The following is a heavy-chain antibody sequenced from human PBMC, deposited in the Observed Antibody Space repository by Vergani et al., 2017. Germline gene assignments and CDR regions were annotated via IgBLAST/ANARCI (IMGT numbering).Heavy chain of an antibody. V-gene: IGHV3-30*18. Sequence: QVQLVESGGGVVQPGRSRRLSCAASGFTFSSYGMHWVRQAPGKGLEWVAVISYDGSNKYYADTVKGRFTISRDNSKNTLYLQMNSLRAEDTAVYYCAKDYGDYAPLFDYWGQGTLVTVSS. CDR3: AKDYGDYAPLFDY. D-gene: IGHD4-17*01. CDR2: ISYDGSNK. J-gene: IGHJ4*02. CDR1: GFTFSSYG.